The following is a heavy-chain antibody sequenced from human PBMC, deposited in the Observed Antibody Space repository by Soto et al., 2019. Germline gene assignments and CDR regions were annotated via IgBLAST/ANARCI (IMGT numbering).Heavy chain of an antibody. CDR2: ISGSGGST. J-gene: IGHJ4*02. D-gene: IGHD2-15*01. Sequence: EVQLLGSGGGLVQPGGSLRLSCAASGFTFSSYAMSWVRQAPGKGLEWVSAISGSGGSTYYADSVKGRFTISRDNSKNTLYLQMNSLRAEDTAVYYCAKDYCSGGSCSPGAFDYWGQGTLVPVSS. V-gene: IGHV3-23*01. CDR3: AKDYCSGGSCSPGAFDY. CDR1: GFTFSSYA.